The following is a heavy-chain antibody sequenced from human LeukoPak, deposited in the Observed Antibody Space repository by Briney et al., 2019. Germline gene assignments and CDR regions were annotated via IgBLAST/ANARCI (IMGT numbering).Heavy chain of an antibody. J-gene: IGHJ6*03. V-gene: IGHV1-69*01. CDR3: ARAPLWFGELLSSYYYMDV. CDR1: GGTFSSYA. CDR2: IIPIFGTA. D-gene: IGHD3-10*01. Sequence: GSSVKVSCKASGGTFSSYAISWVRQAPGQGLEWMGGIIPIFGTANYAQKFQGRVTITADESTSTAYMELSSLRSEDTAVYYCARAPLWFGELLSSYYYMDVWGKGTTVTISS.